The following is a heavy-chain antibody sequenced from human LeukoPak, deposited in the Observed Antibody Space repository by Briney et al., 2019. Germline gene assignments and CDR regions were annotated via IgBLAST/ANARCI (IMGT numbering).Heavy chain of an antibody. CDR3: ARPITYYYDSSGYLV. D-gene: IGHD3-22*01. J-gene: IGHJ6*02. CDR1: GFTVSSNY. CDR2: IYSGGST. V-gene: IGHV3-53*04. Sequence: GGSLTLSCAASGFTVSSNYMSWLRQAPGKGLEWVSVIYSGGSTYYADSVKGRFTISRHNSKNTLYLQMNSLRAEDTAVYYCARPITYYYDSSGYLVWGQGTTVTVSS.